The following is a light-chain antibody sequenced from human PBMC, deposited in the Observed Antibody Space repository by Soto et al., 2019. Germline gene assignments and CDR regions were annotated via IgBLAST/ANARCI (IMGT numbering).Light chain of an antibody. CDR2: DAS. J-gene: IGKJ5*01. Sequence: EIVLTQSPATLSLSPGEGATLSCRASQSVRMYLAWYQQKPGQAPRLLIYDASNRATGVPARFSGSGSGTDFTLTISSLEPEDSAVYYCQQRYDWPPITFGQGTRLEI. V-gene: IGKV3-11*01. CDR3: QQRYDWPPIT. CDR1: QSVRMY.